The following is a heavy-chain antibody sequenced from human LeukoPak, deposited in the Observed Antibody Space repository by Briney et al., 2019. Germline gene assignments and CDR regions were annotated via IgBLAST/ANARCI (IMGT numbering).Heavy chain of an antibody. J-gene: IGHJ4*02. Sequence: SVKVSCKASGGTFSSYAISWVRQAPGQGLEWMGGIIPIFGTANYAQKFQGRVTITADESTSTDYMELSGLRSEDTAVYYCARDGQQAGVGFFDYWGQGTLVTVSS. D-gene: IGHD3-10*01. CDR3: ARDGQQAGVGFFDY. CDR1: GGTFSSYA. CDR2: IIPIFGTA. V-gene: IGHV1-69*13.